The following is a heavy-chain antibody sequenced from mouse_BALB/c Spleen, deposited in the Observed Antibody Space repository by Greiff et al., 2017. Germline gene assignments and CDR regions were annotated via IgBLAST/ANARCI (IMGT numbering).Heavy chain of an antibody. J-gene: IGHJ3*01. Sequence: VQGVESGAELVKPGASVKLSCKASGYTFTSYYMYWVKQRPGQGLEWIGEINPSNGGTNFNEKFKSKATLTVDKSSSTAYMQLSSLTSEDSAVYYCTREGGYYRYDDGFAYWGQGTLVTVSA. CDR3: TREGGYYRYDDGFAY. CDR2: INPSNGGT. CDR1: GYTFTSYY. D-gene: IGHD2-14*01. V-gene: IGHV1S81*02.